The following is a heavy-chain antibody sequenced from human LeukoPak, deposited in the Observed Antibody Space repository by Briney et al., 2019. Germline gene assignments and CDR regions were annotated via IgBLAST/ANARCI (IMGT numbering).Heavy chain of an antibody. Sequence: ASVKVSCKASGGTFSSYAISWVRQAPGQGLEWVGGSIPIFGTANYAQKFQGRVTITADESTSTAYMELSSLRSEDTDVYYCASSFRGKQWLVPGFDYWGQGTLVTVSS. J-gene: IGHJ4*02. V-gene: IGHV1-69*01. CDR1: GGTFSSYA. CDR3: ASSFRGKQWLVPGFDY. CDR2: SIPIFGTA. D-gene: IGHD6-19*01.